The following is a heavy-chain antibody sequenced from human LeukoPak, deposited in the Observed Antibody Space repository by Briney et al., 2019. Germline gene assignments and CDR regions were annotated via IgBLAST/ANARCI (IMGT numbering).Heavy chain of an antibody. CDR3: ARIEMSISNGEFDS. D-gene: IGHD5-24*01. Sequence: GGSLRLSCAASGFPFSSYGMTWIRQAPGKGLECVSYISNSGRTIYYADSVKGRFTISRDNAKNSLFLQMNSLRVEDTAFYYCARIEMSISNGEFDSWGQGTLVTVSS. J-gene: IGHJ4*02. V-gene: IGHV3-48*04. CDR1: GFPFSSYG. CDR2: ISNSGRTI.